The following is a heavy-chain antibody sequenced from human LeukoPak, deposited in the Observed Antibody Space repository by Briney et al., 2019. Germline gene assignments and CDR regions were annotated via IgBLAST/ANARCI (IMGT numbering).Heavy chain of an antibody. CDR3: AGERYFAWLDQDDNWFDP. J-gene: IGHJ5*02. D-gene: IGHD3-9*01. CDR1: GYTFTGYY. CDR2: INPNSGGT. Sequence: GASVKVSCKASGYTFTGYYMHWVRQAPGQGLEWMGWINPNSGGTNYAQKFQGRVTMTRDTSISTAYMELSRLRSDDTAVYYCAGERYFAWLDQDDNWFDPWGQGTLVTVSS. V-gene: IGHV1-2*02.